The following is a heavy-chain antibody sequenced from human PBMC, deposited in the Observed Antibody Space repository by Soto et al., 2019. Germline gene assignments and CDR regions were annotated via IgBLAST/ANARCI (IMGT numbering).Heavy chain of an antibody. CDR1: GFTFSSYA. J-gene: IGHJ6*02. CDR2: ISGSGGST. D-gene: IGHD5-18*01. CDR3: AKERGYSYGFISYYGMDV. Sequence: GGSLRLSCAASGFTFSSYAMSWVRQAPGNGLEWVSAISGSGGSTYYADSVKGRFTISRDNSKNTLYLQMNSLRAEDTAVYYCAKERGYSYGFISYYGMDVWDPGTPVTVSS. V-gene: IGHV3-23*01.